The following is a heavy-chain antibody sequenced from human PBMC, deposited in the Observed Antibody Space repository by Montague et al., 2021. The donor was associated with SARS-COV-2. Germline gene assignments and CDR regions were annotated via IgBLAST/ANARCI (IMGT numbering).Heavy chain of an antibody. CDR1: GGSISSSSYY. V-gene: IGHV4-39*01. CDR3: ARGVTMIVVVMRYNWFDP. J-gene: IGHJ5*02. D-gene: IGHD3-22*01. Sequence: SETLSLTCTVSGGSISSSSYYWGWIRKPPGKGLEWMGSIYYSGSTYYNPSLKSRVTISVDTSKNQFSLKLSSVTAADTAVYYCARGVTMIVVVMRYNWFDPWGQGTLVTVSS. CDR2: IYYSGST.